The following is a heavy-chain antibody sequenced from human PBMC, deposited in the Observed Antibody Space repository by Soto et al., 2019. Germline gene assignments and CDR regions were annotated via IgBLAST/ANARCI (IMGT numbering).Heavy chain of an antibody. Sequence: SETLSLTCTVSGGSISSGCYYWSWIRQHPGKGLEWIGYIYYSGSTYYNPSLKSRVIILVDTSKNQFSLKLSSVTAADTAVYYCARDVLDGVAFDIWGQGTMVTVSS. CDR3: ARDVLDGVAFDI. D-gene: IGHD2-15*01. CDR2: IYYSGST. CDR1: GGSISSGCYY. J-gene: IGHJ3*02. V-gene: IGHV4-31*03.